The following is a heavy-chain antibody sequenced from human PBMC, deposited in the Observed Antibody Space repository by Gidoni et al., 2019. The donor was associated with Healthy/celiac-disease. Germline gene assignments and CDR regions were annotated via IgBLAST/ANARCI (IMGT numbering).Heavy chain of an antibody. CDR2: IYSGGST. D-gene: IGHD6-13*01. Sequence: EVQLVESGGGLVQPGGSLRLSCAASGFTVSSHYMSWVRQAPGKGLEWVAVIYSGGSTYYADSVKGRFTISRDNSKNTLYLQMNSLRAEDTAVYYCARDGPTWVAAAGTPFDYWGQGTLVTVSS. V-gene: IGHV3-66*01. J-gene: IGHJ4*02. CDR1: GFTVSSHY. CDR3: ARDGPTWVAAAGTPFDY.